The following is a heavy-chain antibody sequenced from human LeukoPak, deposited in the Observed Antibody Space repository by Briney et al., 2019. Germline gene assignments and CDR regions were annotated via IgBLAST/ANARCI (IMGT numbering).Heavy chain of an antibody. J-gene: IGHJ4*02. CDR1: GFTFSSYA. CDR2: ISGSGGSR. Sequence: GGSLRLSCAASGFTFSSYAMSWVRQAPGKGLEWVSAISGSGGSRYYADSVKGRFTISRDNSKNTLYLQMNSRTAEDTAVYCWAKDTKRDSSPSFDYWGQGTLVTVSS. CDR3: AKDTKRDSSPSFDY. V-gene: IGHV3-23*01. D-gene: IGHD6-13*01.